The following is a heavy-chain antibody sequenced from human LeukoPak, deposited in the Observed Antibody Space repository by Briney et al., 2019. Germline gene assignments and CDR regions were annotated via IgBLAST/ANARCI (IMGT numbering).Heavy chain of an antibody. CDR1: GGSTSSYY. D-gene: IGHD3-16*01. CDR2: INHSGST. CDR3: ARPPGGGPHAFDI. Sequence: PSETLSLTCTVSGGSTSSYYWSWIRQPPGKGLEWIGEINHSGSTNYNPSLKSRVTISVDTSKNQFSLKLSSVTAADTAVYYCARPPGGGPHAFDIWGQGTMVTVSS. J-gene: IGHJ3*02. V-gene: IGHV4-34*01.